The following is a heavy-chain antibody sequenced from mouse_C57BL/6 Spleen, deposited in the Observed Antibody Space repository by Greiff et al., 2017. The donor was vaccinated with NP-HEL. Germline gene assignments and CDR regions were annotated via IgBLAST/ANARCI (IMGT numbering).Heavy chain of an antibody. D-gene: IGHD1-1*01. CDR2: ISSGGDYI. CDR3: TRDKFTTVDYYAMDY. V-gene: IGHV5-9-1*02. CDR1: GFTFSSYA. Sequence: DVHLVESGEGLVKPGGSLKLSCAASGFTFSSYAMSWVRQTPEKRLEWVAYISSGGDYIYYADTVKGRFTISRDNARNTLYLQMSSLKSEDTAMYYCTRDKFTTVDYYAMDYWGQGTSVTVSS. J-gene: IGHJ4*01.